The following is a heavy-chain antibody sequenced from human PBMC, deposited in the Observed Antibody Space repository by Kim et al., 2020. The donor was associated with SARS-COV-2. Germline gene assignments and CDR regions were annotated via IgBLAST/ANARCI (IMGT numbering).Heavy chain of an antibody. CDR1: GFTFSSYG. D-gene: IGHD3-10*01. CDR2: IWYDGSNK. Sequence: GGSLRLSCAASGFTFSSYGMHWVRQAPGKGLEWVAVIWYDGSNKYYADSVKGRFTISRDNSKNTLYLQMNSLRAEDTAVYYCAKGGYGSGSWLPDYWGQGTLVTVSS. CDR3: AKGGYGSGSWLPDY. J-gene: IGHJ4*02. V-gene: IGHV3-33*06.